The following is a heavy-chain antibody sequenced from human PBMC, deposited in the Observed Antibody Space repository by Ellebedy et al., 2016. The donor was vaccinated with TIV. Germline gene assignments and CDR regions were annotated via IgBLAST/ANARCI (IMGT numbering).Heavy chain of an antibody. CDR2: ISGSGGST. CDR1: GFTFSSYA. D-gene: IGHD5-18*01. Sequence: PGGSLRLSCAASGFTFSSYAMSWVRQAPGKGLEWVSVISGSGGSTYYVDSVKGRFTISRDNSKNTLSLQMNSLRAEDTAVYYCARGTDTAMVSDFDYWGQGTLVTVSS. CDR3: ARGTDTAMVSDFDY. J-gene: IGHJ4*02. V-gene: IGHV3-23*01.